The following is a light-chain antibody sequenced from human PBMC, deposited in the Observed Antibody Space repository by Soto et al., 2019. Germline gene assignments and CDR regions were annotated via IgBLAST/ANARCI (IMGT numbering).Light chain of an antibody. J-gene: IGLJ2*01. CDR2: LNSDGSH. CDR3: QTWGTGIQV. V-gene: IGLV4-69*01. CDR1: SGHSSYA. Sequence: QPVLTQSPSASASLGASVKLTCTLSSGHSSYAIAWHQQQPEKGPRYLMKLNSDGSHSKGDGIPDRFSGARSGAERYLTISSLHSEDEADYYCQTWGTGIQVFGGGTKVTVL.